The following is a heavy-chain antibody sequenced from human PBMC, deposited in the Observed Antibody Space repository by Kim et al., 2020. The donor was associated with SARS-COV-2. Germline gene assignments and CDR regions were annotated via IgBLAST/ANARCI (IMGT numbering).Heavy chain of an antibody. D-gene: IGHD4-17*01. CDR1: GGSISSGGYY. J-gene: IGHJ6*02. CDR2: IYYSGST. Sequence: SETLSLTCTVSGGSISSGGYYWSWIRQHPGKGLEWIGYIYYSGSTYYNPSLKSRVTISVDTSKNQFSLKLSSVTAADTAVYYCARDSLTTVTTYYYYYYGMDVWGQGTTVTVSS. V-gene: IGHV4-31*03. CDR3: ARDSLTTVTTYYYYYYGMDV.